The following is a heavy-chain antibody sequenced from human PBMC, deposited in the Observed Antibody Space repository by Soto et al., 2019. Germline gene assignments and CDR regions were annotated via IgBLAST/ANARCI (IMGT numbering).Heavy chain of an antibody. CDR1: GGSISSGGYY. D-gene: IGHD3-9*01. CDR2: IYYSGST. CDR3: ARSPFDWLWVGFDY. V-gene: IGHV4-31*03. J-gene: IGHJ4*02. Sequence: QVQLQESGPGLVKPSQTLSLTCTVSGGSISSGGYYWSWIRQHPGKGLEGIGYIYYSGSTYYNPSLKSRDTISVDTSKNQFSLKLSSVTAADTAVYYCARSPFDWLWVGFDYWGQGTLVTVSS.